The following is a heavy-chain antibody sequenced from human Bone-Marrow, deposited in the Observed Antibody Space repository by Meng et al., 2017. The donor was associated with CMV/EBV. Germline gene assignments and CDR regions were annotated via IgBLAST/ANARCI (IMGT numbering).Heavy chain of an antibody. Sequence: SGYSFVHHAVLWVRQAPGQRLEWMGWINGGNGYTKYSEKFQGRVTLITDTSAYTVYMELNSLVSEDTAIYYCAARGVVTYSSALDYWGQGTLVTVSS. J-gene: IGHJ4*02. CDR3: AARGVVTYSSALDY. D-gene: IGHD3-10*01. V-gene: IGHV1-3*01. CDR2: INGGNGYT. CDR1: GYSFVHHA.